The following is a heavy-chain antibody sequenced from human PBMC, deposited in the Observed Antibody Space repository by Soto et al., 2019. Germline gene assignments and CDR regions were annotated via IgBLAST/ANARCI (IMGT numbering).Heavy chain of an antibody. CDR2: IIPIFNSA. Sequence: QVQLVQSGAEVKRPGSSVKVSCKASGGTFNNYALSWVRQAPGQGLEWMGGIIPIFNSANYAQKFQGRVTMTADDSTSTAYMELGSLRPDDTAVYYCAREVTVASYSFDFWGQGTLVTVSS. J-gene: IGHJ4*01. D-gene: IGHD5-12*01. V-gene: IGHV1-69*01. CDR3: AREVTVASYSFDF. CDR1: GGTFNNYA.